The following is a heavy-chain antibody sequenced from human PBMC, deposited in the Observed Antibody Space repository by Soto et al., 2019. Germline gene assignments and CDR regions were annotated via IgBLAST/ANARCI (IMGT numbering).Heavy chain of an antibody. CDR1: GGSISSGGYS. J-gene: IGHJ4*02. V-gene: IGHV4-30-2*01. CDR3: ARRMTRAVRPPDF. Sequence: PSETLSLTCAVSGGSISSGGYSWSWIRQPPGKGLEWIGYIYHSGSTYYNPSLKSRVTISVDRSKNQFSLKLSSVTAADTAVYYCARRMTRAVRPPDFWGQGTLVTVSS. D-gene: IGHD6-6*01. CDR2: IYHSGST.